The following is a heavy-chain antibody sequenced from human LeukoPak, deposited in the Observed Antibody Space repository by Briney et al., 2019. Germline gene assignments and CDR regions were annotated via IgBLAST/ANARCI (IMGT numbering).Heavy chain of an antibody. CDR2: INAGNGNT. Sequence: ASVKVSCKASGYTFTSYAMHWVRQAPGQRLEWMGWINAGNGNTKYSQEFQGRVTITRDTSASTAYMELSSLRSEDMAVYYCARDQDGYNSYMDVWGKGTTVTVSS. D-gene: IGHD5-24*01. CDR1: GYTFTSYA. J-gene: IGHJ6*03. V-gene: IGHV1-3*03. CDR3: ARDQDGYNSYMDV.